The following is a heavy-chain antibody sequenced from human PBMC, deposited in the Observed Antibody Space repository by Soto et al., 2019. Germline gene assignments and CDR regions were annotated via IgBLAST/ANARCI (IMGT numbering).Heavy chain of an antibody. CDR3: ARQKEQLDYYGMDV. J-gene: IGHJ6*02. V-gene: IGHV5-10-1*01. D-gene: IGHD6-6*01. CDR2: IDPSDSYT. Sequence: VEPVNSSGNGSGYTFTNYGNSWVRQMPGKGLEWMGRIDPSDSYTNYSPSFQGHVTISADKSISTAYLQWSSLKASDTAMYYCARQKEQLDYYGMDVWGQGTTVTVSS. CDR1: GYTFTNYG.